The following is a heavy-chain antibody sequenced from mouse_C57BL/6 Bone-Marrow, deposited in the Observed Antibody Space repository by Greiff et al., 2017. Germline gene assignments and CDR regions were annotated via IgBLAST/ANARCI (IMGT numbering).Heavy chain of an antibody. D-gene: IGHD2-4*01. J-gene: IGHJ2*01. CDR1: GFTFSDYG. V-gene: IGHV5-17*01. CDR3: ARGRLRRAFDY. Sequence: EVKVVESGGGLVKPGGSLKLSCAASGFTFSDYGMHWVRQAPEKGLEWVAYISSGSSTIYYADTVKGRFTISRDNAKNTLFLQMTSLRSEDTAMYYCARGRLRRAFDYWGQGTTLTVSS. CDR2: ISSGSSTI.